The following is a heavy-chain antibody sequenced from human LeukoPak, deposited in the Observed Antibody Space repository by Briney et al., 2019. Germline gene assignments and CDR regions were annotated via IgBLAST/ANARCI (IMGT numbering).Heavy chain of an antibody. CDR2: IYSSGTT. CDR1: GDSISSSYYY. Sequence: KPSETLSLTCAVSGDSISSSYYYWGWIRQPPGKGLEWIGSIYSSGTTYYNPSLKSRVTISVDASKNHFSLNLNSVTAADTAVYYCARRGTGSYSRFDPWGQGTLVTVSS. J-gene: IGHJ5*02. D-gene: IGHD1-26*01. CDR3: ARRGTGSYSRFDP. V-gene: IGHV4-39*02.